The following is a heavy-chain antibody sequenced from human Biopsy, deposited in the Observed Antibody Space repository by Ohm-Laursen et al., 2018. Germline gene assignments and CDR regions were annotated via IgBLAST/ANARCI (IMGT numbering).Heavy chain of an antibody. J-gene: IGHJ6*02. CDR1: GFKFDEFA. CDR3: AKDLGLNYSDRFLFYYGMDV. V-gene: IGHV3-9*01. Sequence: SLRLSCAASGFKFDEFAMHWVRQVPGKGLEWVSGISWNSDDIGYADSVKGRFTISRDNARNALHLQMNSLRTEDTALYYCAKDLGLNYSDRFLFYYGMDVWGRGTTVTVSS. D-gene: IGHD4-17*01. CDR2: ISWNSDDI.